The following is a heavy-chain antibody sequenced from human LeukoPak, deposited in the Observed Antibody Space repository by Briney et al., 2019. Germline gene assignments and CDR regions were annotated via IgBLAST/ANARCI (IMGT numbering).Heavy chain of an antibody. CDR2: ISSSSSYT. V-gene: IGHV3-11*06. D-gene: IGHD5-18*01. Sequence: KPGGSLRLSCAASGFTFSDYYMSWIRQAPGKGLEWVSYISSSSSYTKYADSVKGRFTISRDNAKNSLYLQMSSLRAEDTAVYYCARDLVQLWSKDYWGQGTLVTVSS. J-gene: IGHJ4*02. CDR3: ARDLVQLWSKDY. CDR1: GFTFSDYY.